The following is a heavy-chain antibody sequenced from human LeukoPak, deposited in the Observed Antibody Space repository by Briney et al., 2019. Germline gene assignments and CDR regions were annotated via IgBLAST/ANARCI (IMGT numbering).Heavy chain of an antibody. Sequence: ASVKVSCKASGYTFNTYSITWVRQAPGQGLEWVGWINAKTGNPTYAQGFTGRFVFSLDTSVSTAYLQISSLKAEDTAVYYCAREVLRFDYWGQGTLVTVSS. CDR2: INAKTGNP. J-gene: IGHJ4*02. CDR3: AREVLRFDY. CDR1: GYTFNTYS. V-gene: IGHV7-4-1*02.